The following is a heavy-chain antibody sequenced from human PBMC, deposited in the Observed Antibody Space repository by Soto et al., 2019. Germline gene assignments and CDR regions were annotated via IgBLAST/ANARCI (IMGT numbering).Heavy chain of an antibody. CDR2: ISYDGSNK. J-gene: IGHJ4*02. CDR3: AKDLAVAPRPIPLFDY. Sequence: QVQLVESGGGVVQPGRSLRLSCAASGFTFSSYGMHWVRQAPGKGLEWVAVISYDGSNKYYADSVKGRFTISRDNSKNTLYLQMNSLRAEDTAVYYCAKDLAVAPRPIPLFDYWGQGTLVTVSS. V-gene: IGHV3-30*18. CDR1: GFTFSSYG. D-gene: IGHD6-19*01.